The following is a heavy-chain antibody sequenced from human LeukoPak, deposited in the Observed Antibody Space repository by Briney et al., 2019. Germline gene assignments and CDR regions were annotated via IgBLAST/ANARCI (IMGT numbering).Heavy chain of an antibody. CDR3: VTHPLGTVITMIVVEGKKTTEVAFDI. CDR2: ISSSSSYI. J-gene: IGHJ3*02. D-gene: IGHD3-22*01. V-gene: IGHV3-21*01. Sequence: PGGSLRLSCAASGFTFSSYSMNWVRQAPGKGLEWVSSISSSSSYIYYADSVKGRFTISRDNAKNSLYLQMNSLRAEDTAVYYCVTHPLGTVITMIVVEGKKTTEVAFDIWGQGTMVTVSS. CDR1: GFTFSSYS.